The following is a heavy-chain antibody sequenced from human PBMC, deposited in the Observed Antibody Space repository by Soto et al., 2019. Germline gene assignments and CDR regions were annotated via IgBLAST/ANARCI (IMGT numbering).Heavy chain of an antibody. CDR1: GYTFTSYG. J-gene: IGHJ5*02. CDR2: ISAYNGNT. Sequence: ASVKVSCKASGYTFTSYGISWVRQAPGQGLEWMGWISAYNGNTNYAQKLQGRVTMTTDTSTSTAYMELRSLRSDDTAVYYFAREYCSSTSCVPWWFDPWGQGTLVTVSS. D-gene: IGHD2-2*01. V-gene: IGHV1-18*01. CDR3: AREYCSSTSCVPWWFDP.